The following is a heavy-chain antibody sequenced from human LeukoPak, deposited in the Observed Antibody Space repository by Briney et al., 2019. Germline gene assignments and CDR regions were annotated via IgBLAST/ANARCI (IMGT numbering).Heavy chain of an antibody. CDR2: IYIGGST. J-gene: IGHJ4*02. CDR3: ARGGEQPSAFDY. Sequence: GGSLRLSCAVSGFSVSNNHMSWVRRAPGRGLEWVSVIYIGGSTFYADSVKGRFTISRDKSKNTLNLQMNRLSAEDTAVYYCARGGEQPSAFDYWGQGTLVTVSS. CDR1: GFSVSNNH. D-gene: IGHD1/OR15-1a*01. V-gene: IGHV3-53*01.